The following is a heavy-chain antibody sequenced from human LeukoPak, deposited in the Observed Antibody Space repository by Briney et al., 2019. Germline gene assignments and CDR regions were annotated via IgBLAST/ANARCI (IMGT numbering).Heavy chain of an antibody. Sequence: GGSLRLSCAASGFTFSNYWMHWVRQAPGKGLMWVSRIKSGGTDITYADSVKGRFTISRDNAKNTLYLQMNSLRADDTAVYYCTSDRVYFGLDVWGQGTTVTVFS. J-gene: IGHJ6*02. CDR2: IKSGGTDI. CDR3: TSDRVYFGLDV. V-gene: IGHV3-74*01. CDR1: GFTFSNYW.